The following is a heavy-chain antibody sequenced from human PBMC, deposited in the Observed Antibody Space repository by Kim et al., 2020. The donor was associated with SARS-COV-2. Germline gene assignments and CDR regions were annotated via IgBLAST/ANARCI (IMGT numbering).Heavy chain of an antibody. CDR2: INSDGSST. Sequence: GGSLRLSCAASGFTFSSYWMHWVRQAPGKGLVWVSRINSDGSSTSYADSVKGRFTISRDNAKNTLYLQMNSLRAEDTAVYYCAREWRYDFWSGYYANYYYMDVWGKGTTVTVSS. V-gene: IGHV3-74*01. J-gene: IGHJ6*03. CDR1: GFTFSSYW. D-gene: IGHD3-3*01. CDR3: AREWRYDFWSGYYANYYYMDV.